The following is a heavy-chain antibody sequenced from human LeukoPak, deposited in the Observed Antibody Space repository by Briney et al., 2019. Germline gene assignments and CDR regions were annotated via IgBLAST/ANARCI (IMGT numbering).Heavy chain of an antibody. CDR1: GYSFTNYW. V-gene: IGHV5-51*01. J-gene: IGHJ4*02. D-gene: IGHD2-15*01. CDR3: ALSSGAYNSAGYFDY. Sequence: GESLKISCKGFGYSFTNYWIGWVRQMPGKGLEWMGIIYPNASDTRYSTSFRGQVTISADKSITTAYLQWNSLKASDTAMYYCALSSGAYNSAGYFDYWGQGALVTVSS. CDR2: IYPNASDT.